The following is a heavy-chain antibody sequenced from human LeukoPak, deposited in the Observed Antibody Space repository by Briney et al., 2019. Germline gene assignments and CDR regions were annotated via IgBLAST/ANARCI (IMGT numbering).Heavy chain of an antibody. J-gene: IGHJ4*02. CDR1: GGSISSYY. CDR3: ATLGDRYCSSTSCYTGFDY. Sequence: PSETLSLTCTVSGGSISSYYWSWIRQPPGKGLEWIGYIYYSGSTNYNPSLKSRVTISVDTSKNQFSLKLSSVTAADTAVYYCATLGDRYCSSTSCYTGFDYWGQGTLVTVSS. D-gene: IGHD2-2*02. V-gene: IGHV4-59*01. CDR2: IYYSGST.